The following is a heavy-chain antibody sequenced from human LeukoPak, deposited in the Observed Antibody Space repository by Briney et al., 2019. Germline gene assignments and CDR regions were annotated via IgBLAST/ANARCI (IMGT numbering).Heavy chain of an antibody. CDR1: GYTLSSSY. J-gene: IGHJ4*02. Sequence: ASVKVSCKASGYTLSSSYMHWVRQAPGQGLEWMGVVNPSDNSRTYAQKFQHRVTMNRDRPTSTDYMDLSSRRSDDTAVYYCERGDIDHWRQGTLDSVPS. CDR2: VNPSDNSR. CDR3: ERGDIDH. V-gene: IGHV1-46*01.